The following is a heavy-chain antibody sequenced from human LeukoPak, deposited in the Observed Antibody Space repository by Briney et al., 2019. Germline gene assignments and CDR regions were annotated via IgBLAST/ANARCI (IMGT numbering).Heavy chain of an antibody. CDR3: ASHVTVLGTRGFDY. CDR1: GGSITSHSW. D-gene: IGHD2/OR15-2a*01. V-gene: IGHV4-4*02. Sequence: SETLSLTCAVSGGSITSHSWWSWVRQPPGKGLEWTGEIYHGGDTNYDPSVKSRVTMSVDKSKNHFSLNLRSVTAADTAIYYCASHVTVLGTRGFDYWGQGILVTVSS. CDR2: IYHGGDT. J-gene: IGHJ4*02.